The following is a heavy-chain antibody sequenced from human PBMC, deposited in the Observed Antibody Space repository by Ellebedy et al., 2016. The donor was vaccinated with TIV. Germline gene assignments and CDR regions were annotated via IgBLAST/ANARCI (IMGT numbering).Heavy chain of an antibody. D-gene: IGHD1-26*01. CDR2: IYYSGST. V-gene: IGHV4-59*01. J-gene: IGHJ4*02. CDR3: ARGEATLSDY. CDR1: GGSISSYY. Sequence: GSLRLSXTVSGGSISSYYWSWIRQPPGKGLEWIGYIYYSGSTNYNPSLKSRVTISVDTSKNQFSLKLSSVTAADTAVYYCARGEATLSDYWGQGTLVTVSS.